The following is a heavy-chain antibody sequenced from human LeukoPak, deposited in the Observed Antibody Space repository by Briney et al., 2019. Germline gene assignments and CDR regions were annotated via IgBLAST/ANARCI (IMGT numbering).Heavy chain of an antibody. D-gene: IGHD6-6*01. J-gene: IGHJ4*02. V-gene: IGHV4-59*12. CDR2: LYYSGSGNT. Sequence: SETLSLTCTVSGGSISNYYWSWIRQPPGKGLEWIGYLYYSGSGNTNYNPSLRSRVTISVDTSKNQFSLKLSSVTAADTAVYYCATAYSSTVGFDYWGQGTLVTVSS. CDR3: ATAYSSTVGFDY. CDR1: GGSISNYY.